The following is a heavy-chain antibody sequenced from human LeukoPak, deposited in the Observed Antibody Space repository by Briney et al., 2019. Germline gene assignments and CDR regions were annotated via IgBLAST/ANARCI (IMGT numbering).Heavy chain of an antibody. Sequence: SETLSLTCTVSGDSITSSAFYWSWIRQPAGKGLEWIGRIYTSGSTNYNPSLKSRVTMSVDTSKNQFSLKLSSVTAADTAVYYCARTRVAAAGIVNWFDPWGQGTLVTVSS. CDR1: GDSITSSAFY. D-gene: IGHD6-13*01. V-gene: IGHV4-61*02. CDR3: ARTRVAAAGIVNWFDP. CDR2: IYTSGST. J-gene: IGHJ5*02.